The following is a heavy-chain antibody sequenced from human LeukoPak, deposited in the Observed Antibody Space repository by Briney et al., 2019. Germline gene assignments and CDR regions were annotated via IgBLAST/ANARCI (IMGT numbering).Heavy chain of an antibody. CDR2: IYTCGSS. Sequence: SETLSLLCSVSGGSISSYYWSWIRQPAGKGLEGIGRIYTCGSSNYNPSLKSRVTMSVDTSKNQFSLKLSSVTAADTAVYYCAREPHSNLNWFDPWGQGTLVTVSS. J-gene: IGHJ5*02. D-gene: IGHD4-11*01. CDR3: AREPHSNLNWFDP. CDR1: GGSISSYY. V-gene: IGHV4-4*07.